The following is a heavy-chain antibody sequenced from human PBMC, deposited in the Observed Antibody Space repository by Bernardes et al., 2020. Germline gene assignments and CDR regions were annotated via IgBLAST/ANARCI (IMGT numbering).Heavy chain of an antibody. J-gene: IGHJ4*02. D-gene: IGHD3-10*01. CDR2: TTTDGSGT. V-gene: IGHV3-74*01. CDR3: ARGGNGAIDY. CDR1: GFTLRNNW. Sequence: VGSLILSCAASGFTLRNNWMHWVRQAPGKGLVWVSFTTTDGSGTSYADSVKGRFTISRDNAKNTLYLQMNSLRADDTAVYYCARGGNGAIDYWGQGTLVTVSS.